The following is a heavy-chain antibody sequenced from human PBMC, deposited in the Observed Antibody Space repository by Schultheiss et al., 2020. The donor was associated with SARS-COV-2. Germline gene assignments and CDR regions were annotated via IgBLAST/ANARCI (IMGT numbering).Heavy chain of an antibody. V-gene: IGHV4-4*07. CDR2: IYTSGST. J-gene: IGHJ6*03. CDR3: ARVGRGWITGTSYYYYYMDV. D-gene: IGHD1-20*01. Sequence: SETLSLTCTVSGGSISSYYWSWIRQPAGKGLEWIGRIYTSGSTNYNPSLKSRVSLSADTSKSRFSLRLSSVAAADTAVYYCARVGRGWITGTSYYYYYMDVWGKGTTVTVSS. CDR1: GGSISSYY.